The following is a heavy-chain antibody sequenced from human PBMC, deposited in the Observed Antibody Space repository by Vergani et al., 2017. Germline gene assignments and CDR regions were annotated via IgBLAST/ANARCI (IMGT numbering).Heavy chain of an antibody. J-gene: IGHJ6*02. CDR3: ARDLMEDSSGWDRPLFDYGMDV. Sequence: QVQLVQSGAEVKKPGASVKVSCKASGYTFTSYGISWVRQAPGQGLEWMGGISAYNGNTNYAQKLQGRVTMTTDTSTSTAYMELRSLRSDDTAVYYCARDLMEDSSGWDRPLFDYGMDVWSQGPTVTVSS. CDR1: GYTFTSYG. V-gene: IGHV1-18*01. D-gene: IGHD6-19*01. CDR2: ISAYNGNT.